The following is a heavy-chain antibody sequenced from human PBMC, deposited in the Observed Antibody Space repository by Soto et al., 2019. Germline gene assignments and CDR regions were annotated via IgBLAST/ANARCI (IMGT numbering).Heavy chain of an antibody. D-gene: IGHD5-18*01. V-gene: IGHV3-48*03. Sequence: PGGSLRLSCAASGFTFSSYEMNWVRQAPGKGLEWVSYISTGGTTIYYADSVKGRFTISRDNAKNSLYLQMNSLRAEDTAVYYCAKDVDTTMLSDYLDYWGQGTLVTVSS. CDR1: GFTFSSYE. J-gene: IGHJ4*02. CDR3: AKDVDTTMLSDYLDY. CDR2: ISTGGTTI.